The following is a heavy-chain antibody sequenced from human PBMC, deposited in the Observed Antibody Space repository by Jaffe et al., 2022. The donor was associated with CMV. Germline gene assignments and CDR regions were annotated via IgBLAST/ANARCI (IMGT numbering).Heavy chain of an antibody. Sequence: EVQLVESGGGLVQPGGSLRLSCSASGFTFSSYAMHWVRQAPGKGLEYVSAISSNGGSTYYADSVKGRFTISRDNSKNTLYLQMSSLRAEDTAVYYCVKANTHYYDSSGYHPSDYYYYMDVWGKGTTVTVSS. CDR1: GFTFSSYA. CDR2: ISSNGGST. D-gene: IGHD3-22*01. V-gene: IGHV3-64D*06. CDR3: VKANTHYYDSSGYHPSDYYYYMDV. J-gene: IGHJ6*03.